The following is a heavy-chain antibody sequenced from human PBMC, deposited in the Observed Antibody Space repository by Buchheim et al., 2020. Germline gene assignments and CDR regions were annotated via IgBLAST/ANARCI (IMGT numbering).Heavy chain of an antibody. Sequence: EVQLVESGGDLVQPGGSLRLSCAASGLTFSSCWMNWVRQTPGKGLEWVANINPDGNEKSYVDSVKGRFTISRDNAKSALYLQMYSLRAEDTAVYYCARIYDFWSGYYSVLNYYYMDVWGKGTT. D-gene: IGHD3-3*01. CDR1: GLTFSSCW. V-gene: IGHV3-7*01. CDR3: ARIYDFWSGYYSVLNYYYMDV. J-gene: IGHJ6*03. CDR2: INPDGNEK.